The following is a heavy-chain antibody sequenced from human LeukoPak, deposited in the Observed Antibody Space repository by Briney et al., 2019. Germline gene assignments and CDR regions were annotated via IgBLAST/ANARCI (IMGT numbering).Heavy chain of an antibody. V-gene: IGHV3-21*01. J-gene: IGHJ2*01. CDR1: GFTFSSYS. CDR3: ASQLLGVYSSGWHYYYFDL. D-gene: IGHD6-19*01. CDR2: ISSSSSYI. Sequence: GGSLRLSCAASGFTFSSYSMNWVRQAPGKGLEWVSSISSSSSYIYYADSVKGRFTISRDNAKNSLYLQMNSLRAEDTAVYYCASQLLGVYSSGWHYYYFDLWGRGTLVTVSS.